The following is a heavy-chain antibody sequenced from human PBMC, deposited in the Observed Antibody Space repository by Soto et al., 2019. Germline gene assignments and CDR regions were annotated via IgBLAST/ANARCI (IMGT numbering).Heavy chain of an antibody. J-gene: IGHJ4*02. CDR2: IYHSGST. V-gene: IGHV4-4*02. CDR3: ARLGYDSSGYCFDY. CDR1: GGSISSSNW. Sequence: PSETLSLTCAVSGGSISSSNWWSWVRQPPGKGLEWIGEIYHSGSTNYSPSLKSRVTISVDKSKNQFSLKLSSVTAADTAVYYCARLGYDSSGYCFDYWGQGTLVTVSS. D-gene: IGHD3-22*01.